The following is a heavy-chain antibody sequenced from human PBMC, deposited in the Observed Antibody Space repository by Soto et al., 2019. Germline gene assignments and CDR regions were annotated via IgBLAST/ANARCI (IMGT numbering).Heavy chain of an antibody. V-gene: IGHV6-1*01. Sequence: SQTLSLTCVISGDSVSSNSAAWNWIRQSPSRGLEWLGRTYYRSKWYNDYAVSVKSRITINPDTSKNQFSLQLNSVTPGDTAVYYCAREFSGVLGAVAGGYYYYGMDVWGQGTTVTVSS. CDR3: AREFSGVLGAVAGGYYYYGMDV. CDR2: TYYRSKWYN. J-gene: IGHJ6*02. CDR1: GDSVSSNSAA. D-gene: IGHD6-19*01.